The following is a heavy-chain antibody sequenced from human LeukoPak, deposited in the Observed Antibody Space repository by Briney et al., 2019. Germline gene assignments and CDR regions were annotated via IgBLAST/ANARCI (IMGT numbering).Heavy chain of an antibody. D-gene: IGHD2/OR15-2a*01. CDR2: ISSSSSYI. Sequence: GGSLRLSCAASGFTFSSYSMNWVRQAPGQGLEWVSSISSSSSYIYYADSVKGRFTISRDNATNSLYLQMNSLRAEDTAVYYCASGISAQPFDYWGQGTLVTVSS. CDR1: GFTFSSYS. J-gene: IGHJ4*02. V-gene: IGHV3-21*01. CDR3: ASGISAQPFDY.